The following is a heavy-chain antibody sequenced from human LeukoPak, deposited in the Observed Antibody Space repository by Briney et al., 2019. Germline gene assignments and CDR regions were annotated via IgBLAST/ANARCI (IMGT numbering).Heavy chain of an antibody. Sequence: GGSLRLSCVASGFTFSSYAMSWVRQAPGKGLEWVSAISAGGVSTYYADSVKGRFTISRDSSENTLYLQMNSLRAEDTAVYYCAKGRRDGYNYDYWGRGTPVTVSS. D-gene: IGHD5-24*01. V-gene: IGHV3-23*01. CDR1: GFTFSSYA. CDR2: ISAGGVST. CDR3: AKGRRDGYNYDY. J-gene: IGHJ4*02.